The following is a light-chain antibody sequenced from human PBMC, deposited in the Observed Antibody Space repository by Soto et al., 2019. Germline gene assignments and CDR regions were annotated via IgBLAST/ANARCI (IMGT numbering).Light chain of an antibody. CDR2: DVS. CDR3: NPHTSSSTLPYV. V-gene: IGLV2-14*01. CDR1: SSDVGGYNY. J-gene: IGLJ1*01. Sequence: QSALTQPASVSGSPGQSITVSCTGTSSDVGGYNYVSWYQQHPGKAPKVMIYDVSKRPPGVSNRFSGSKSGNTASLTISGLQAEDEADYYCNPHTSSSTLPYVFGTGTKLNVL.